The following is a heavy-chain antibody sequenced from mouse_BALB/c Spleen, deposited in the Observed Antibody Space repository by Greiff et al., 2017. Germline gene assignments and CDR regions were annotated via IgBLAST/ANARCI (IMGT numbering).Heavy chain of an antibody. CDR2: ISSGGSYT. V-gene: IGHV5-6*01. CDR1: GFTFSSYG. CDR3: ARGGRDAMDY. J-gene: IGHJ4*01. Sequence: EVQLVESGGDLVKPGGSLKLSCAASGFTFSSYGMSWVRQTPDKRLEWVATISSGGSYTYYPDSVKGRFTISRDNAKNTLYLQMSSLKSEDTAMYYCARGGRDAMDYWGQGTSVTVSS.